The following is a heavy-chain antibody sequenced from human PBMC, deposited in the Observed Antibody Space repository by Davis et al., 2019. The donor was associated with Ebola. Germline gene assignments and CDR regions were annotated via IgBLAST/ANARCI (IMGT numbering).Heavy chain of an antibody. J-gene: IGHJ5*02. CDR1: GYTFTSYG. CDR2: IIPIFGTA. Sequence: SVKVSCKASGYTFTSYGISWVRQAPGQGLEWMGGIIPIFGTANYAQKFQGRVTITADESTSTAYMELSSLRSEDTAVYYCARGPYCSSTSCYSWYNWFDPWGQGTLVTVSS. V-gene: IGHV1-69*13. D-gene: IGHD2-2*02. CDR3: ARGPYCSSTSCYSWYNWFDP.